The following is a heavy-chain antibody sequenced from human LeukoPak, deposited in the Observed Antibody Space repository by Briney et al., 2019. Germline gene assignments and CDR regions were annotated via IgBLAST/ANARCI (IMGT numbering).Heavy chain of an antibody. CDR3: ARLAIRYFHWNAWYFDS. CDR2: IYYSVST. D-gene: IGHD3-9*01. J-gene: IGHJ4*02. CDR1: GGSVSSTSYY. Sequence: SETLSLTCTVSGGSVSSTSYYWGWIRQPPGEGLEWIVSIYYSVSTHYKSSLKSRLTISVDTSKNQFSLKLRSVTAADTAVYYCARLAIRYFHWNAWYFDSWGQGTLATVSS. V-gene: IGHV4-39*01.